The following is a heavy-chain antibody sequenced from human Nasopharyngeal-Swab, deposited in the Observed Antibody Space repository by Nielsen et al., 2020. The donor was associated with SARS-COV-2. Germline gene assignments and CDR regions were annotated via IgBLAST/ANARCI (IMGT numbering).Heavy chain of an antibody. D-gene: IGHD3-9*01. V-gene: IGHV4-59*01. CDR2: NYYSGST. J-gene: IGHJ6*02. CDR3: ARDPALYDILTGFLYYYGMDV. Sequence: SETLSLTCTVSGGSISSYSWSWIRQPPGKGLEWIGYNYYSGSTNYNPSLKSRVTISVDTSKNQLSLKLSSVTAADTAVYYCARDPALYDILTGFLYYYGMDVWGQGTTVTVSS. CDR1: GGSISSYS.